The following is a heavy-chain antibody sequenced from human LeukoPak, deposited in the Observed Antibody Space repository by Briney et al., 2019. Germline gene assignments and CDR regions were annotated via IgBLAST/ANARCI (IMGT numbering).Heavy chain of an antibody. J-gene: IGHJ3*02. CDR1: GYTFTSYD. Sequence: AASVKVSCKASGYTFTSYDINWLRQATGQGLEWMGWMNPNSGNTGYEQKFQGRVTLTRNTSISTAYMELSSLRSEDTAVYYCATCGGDCGGAFDIWGQGTMVTVSS. CDR2: MNPNSGNT. V-gene: IGHV1-8*01. CDR3: ATCGGDCGGAFDI. D-gene: IGHD2-21*02.